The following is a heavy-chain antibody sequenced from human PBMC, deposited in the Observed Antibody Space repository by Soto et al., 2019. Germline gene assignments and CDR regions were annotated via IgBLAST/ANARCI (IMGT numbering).Heavy chain of an antibody. J-gene: IGHJ6*02. V-gene: IGHV4-31*03. CDR3: AREVGDYVNYYYYGMDV. D-gene: IGHD4-17*01. Sequence: PSETLSLTCTVSGGSISSGGYYWSWIRQHPGKGLEWIGYIYYSGSTCYNPSLKSRVTISVDTSKNQFSLKLSSVTAADTAVYYCAREVGDYVNYYYYGMDVWGQGTTVTVSS. CDR1: GGSISSGGYY. CDR2: IYYSGST.